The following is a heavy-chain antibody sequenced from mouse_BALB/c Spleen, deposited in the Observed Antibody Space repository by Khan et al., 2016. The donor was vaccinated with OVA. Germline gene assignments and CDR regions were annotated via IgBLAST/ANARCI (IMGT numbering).Heavy chain of an antibody. V-gene: IGHV3-2*02. D-gene: IGHD2-3*01. CDR3: ARDGSRYNYAMDY. CDR1: GYSITSDYA. CDR2: ISSSGST. Sequence: EVQLQESGPGLVKPSQSLSLTCTVTGYSITSDYAWNWIRQFPGNKLEWMGYISSSGSTNYNPALTSRTSITRDTSTNQFFLQLNSVTTEEAATYYCARDGSRYNYAMDYWGQGTSVTVSS. J-gene: IGHJ4*01.